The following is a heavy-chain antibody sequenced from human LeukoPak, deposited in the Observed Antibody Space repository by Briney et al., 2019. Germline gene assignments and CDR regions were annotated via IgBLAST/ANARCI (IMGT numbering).Heavy chain of an antibody. CDR2: ISSSGSTI. Sequence: GGSLRPSCAASGFTFSSYTMNWVRQAPGKGLEWLSYISSSGSTIYYADSVKGRFTISRDNSKNTLYLQMNSLRAEDTAVYFCARDQVGLRSPFDYWGQGTLLTVSS. D-gene: IGHD5-12*01. V-gene: IGHV3-48*01. J-gene: IGHJ4*02. CDR1: GFTFSSYT. CDR3: ARDQVGLRSPFDY.